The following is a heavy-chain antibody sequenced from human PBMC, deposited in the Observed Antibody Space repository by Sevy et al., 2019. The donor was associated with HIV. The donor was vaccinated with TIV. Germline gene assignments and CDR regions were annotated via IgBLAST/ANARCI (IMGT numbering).Heavy chain of an antibody. CDR1: GYSISSGYY. CDR2: IYHSGST. V-gene: IGHV4-38-2*02. CDR3: AREGGYCSGGSCPTRDAFDI. D-gene: IGHD2-15*01. J-gene: IGHJ3*02. Sequence: SETLSLTCAVSGYSISSGYYWGWIRQPPGKGLEWIGSIYHSGSTYYNPSLKSRVTISVDTSKNQFSLELSSVTAADTAVYYCAREGGYCSGGSCPTRDAFDIWGQGTMVTVSS.